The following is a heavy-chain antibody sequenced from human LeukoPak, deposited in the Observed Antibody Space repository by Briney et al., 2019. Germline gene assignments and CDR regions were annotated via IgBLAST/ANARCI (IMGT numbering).Heavy chain of an antibody. CDR2: ISYSGANS. J-gene: IGHJ3*01. D-gene: IGHD3-16*02. CDR3: ARDMQLST. Sequence: SGGSLRLSCAASGFTFSGSAMSWVRQAPGEGLEWVSLISYSGANSYYTDSVRGRFTISKGNSKDTLFLQMNSLRAEDTAIYYCARDMQLSTWGLGTMVTVSS. V-gene: IGHV3-23*01. CDR1: GFTFSGSA.